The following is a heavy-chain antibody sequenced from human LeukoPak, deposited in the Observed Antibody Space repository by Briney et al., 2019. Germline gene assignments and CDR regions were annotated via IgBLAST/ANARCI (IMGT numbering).Heavy chain of an antibody. J-gene: IGHJ4*02. D-gene: IGHD3-10*01. CDR3: ARHFGSGTYPLEY. V-gene: IGHV4-59*08. CDR2: IYYSGST. CDR1: GGSISGYY. Sequence: TETLSLTCTVSGGSISGYYWSWIRQPPGKGLEWIGYIYYSGSTNYNPSLESRVTTSVGTSKNQFSLKLRSVTAADTAVYYCARHFGSGTYPLEYWGQGTLVTVSS.